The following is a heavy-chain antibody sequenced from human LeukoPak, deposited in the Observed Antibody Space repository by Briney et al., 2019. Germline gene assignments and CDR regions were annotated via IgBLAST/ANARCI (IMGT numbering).Heavy chain of an antibody. J-gene: IGHJ4*02. Sequence: PGGSLRLSCAASGFTFSSYAMHWVRQAPGKGLEWVAVISYDGSNNYYADSVKGRFTISRDNSKNTLYLQMNSLRAEDTAVYYCARDRDYNSSGYYYDWGQGTLVTVSS. CDR1: GFTFSSYA. D-gene: IGHD3-22*01. V-gene: IGHV3-30-3*01. CDR3: ARDRDYNSSGYYYD. CDR2: ISYDGSNN.